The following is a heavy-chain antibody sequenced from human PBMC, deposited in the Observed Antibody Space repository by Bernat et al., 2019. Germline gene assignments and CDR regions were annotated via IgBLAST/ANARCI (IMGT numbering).Heavy chain of an antibody. CDR2: IYSGGST. CDR1: GFTVSSNY. J-gene: IGHJ6*02. V-gene: IGHV3-66*01. CDR3: ARASDDCGDYVRPYTGTGYGMDA. D-gene: IGHD4-17*01. Sequence: EVQLVESGGGLVQPGGSLRLSCAASGFTVSSNYMSWVRQAPGKGLEWVSVIYSGGSTYYADSVKGRFTISRDNSKNTLYLQMNSLRAEDTAVYYCARASDDCGDYVRPYTGTGYGMDAWGQGTTVTVSS.